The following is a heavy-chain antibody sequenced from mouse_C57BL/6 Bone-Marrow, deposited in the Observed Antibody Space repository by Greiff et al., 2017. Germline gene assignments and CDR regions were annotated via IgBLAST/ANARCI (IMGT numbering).Heavy chain of an antibody. CDR1: GYTFTSYG. D-gene: IGHD1-1*01. CDR3: ARSTVVATNFDY. J-gene: IGHJ2*01. V-gene: IGHV1-81*01. Sequence: QVQLQQSGAELARPGASVKLSCKASGYTFTSYGISWVKQRTGQGLEWIGEIYPRSGNTYYNEKFKGKATLTADKSSSTAYMELRSLTSVDSAVYFCARSTVVATNFDYWGQGTTLTVSS. CDR2: IYPRSGNT.